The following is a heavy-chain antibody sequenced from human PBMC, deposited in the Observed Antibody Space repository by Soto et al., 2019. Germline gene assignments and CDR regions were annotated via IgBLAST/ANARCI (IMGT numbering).Heavy chain of an antibody. CDR2: ISYDGSNK. J-gene: IGHJ4*02. V-gene: IGHV3-30-3*01. CDR3: ASDKRDLRVLEWSDCFGY. Sequence: PGGSVILSCADYRLSFPSSDLLPEQQVLGKGLEWVAFISYDGSNKYYADSVKGRFTISRDNSQNTLYLQINSLSAEDTAVYYCASDKRDLRVLEWSDCFGYCGQG. CDR1: RLSFPSSD. D-gene: IGHD3-3*01.